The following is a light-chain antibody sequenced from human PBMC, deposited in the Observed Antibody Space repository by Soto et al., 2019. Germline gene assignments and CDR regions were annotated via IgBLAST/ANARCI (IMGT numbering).Light chain of an antibody. CDR3: QQHGSSPLT. Sequence: IVLTQSPGTLSLSPGERATLSCRASQSVSSSYLVWHQQKPGQAPRLLIYAASRRATGIPDRFSGSGSGTDFTLTISRLEPEDFAVYYCQQHGSSPLTFGGGTKVDIK. V-gene: IGKV3-20*01. J-gene: IGKJ4*01. CDR2: AAS. CDR1: QSVSSSY.